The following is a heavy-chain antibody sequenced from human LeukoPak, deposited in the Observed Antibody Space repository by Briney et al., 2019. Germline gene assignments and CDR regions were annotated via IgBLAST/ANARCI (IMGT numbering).Heavy chain of an antibody. CDR2: IHDTGST. V-gene: IGHV4-39*07. J-gene: IGHJ4*02. D-gene: IGHD3-22*01. CDR1: GGSISSSGYY. CDR3: ARVTGYMIEDYFDY. Sequence: PSETLSLTCTVSGGSISSSGYYWGWIRQPPGKGLEWIGSIHDTGSTHYNPSLKSRVTISEDTSKNQFSLKLSSVTAADTAVYYCARVTGYMIEDYFDYWGQGTLVTVSS.